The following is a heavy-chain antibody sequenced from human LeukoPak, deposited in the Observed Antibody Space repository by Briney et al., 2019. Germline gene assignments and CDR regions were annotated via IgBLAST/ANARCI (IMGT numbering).Heavy chain of an antibody. J-gene: IGHJ4*02. Sequence: PGGSLRLSCPASGFTFSSYAMHWVRQAPGKGLEWVAVISYDGSNKYYADSVKGRFTISRDNSKNTLYLQMNSLRAEDTAVYYCAREWVATLTFDYWGQGTLVTVSS. D-gene: IGHD5-12*01. V-gene: IGHV3-30-3*01. CDR3: AREWVATLTFDY. CDR2: ISYDGSNK. CDR1: GFTFSSYA.